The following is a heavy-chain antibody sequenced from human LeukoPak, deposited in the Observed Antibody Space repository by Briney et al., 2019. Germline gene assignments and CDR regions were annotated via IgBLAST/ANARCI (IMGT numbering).Heavy chain of an antibody. J-gene: IGHJ4*02. Sequence: GGSLRLSCAASGFTVSSNYMSWVRQAPGKGLEWVSVIYSGGSTYYADSVKGRFTISRDNSKNTLYLQMNSLRAEDTAVYYCAKVREGDPIVVVPAADFDYWGQGTLVTVSS. V-gene: IGHV3-53*01. CDR2: IYSGGST. CDR3: AKVREGDPIVVVPAADFDY. CDR1: GFTVSSNY. D-gene: IGHD2-2*01.